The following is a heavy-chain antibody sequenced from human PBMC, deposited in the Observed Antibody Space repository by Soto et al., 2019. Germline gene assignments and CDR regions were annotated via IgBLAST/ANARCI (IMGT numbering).Heavy chain of an antibody. CDR3: AKGVVTYYYHYGMDV. CDR2: ISGSGDST. V-gene: IGHV3-23*01. J-gene: IGHJ6*02. Sequence: GSLRLSCAASGFTFSIYATSWVRQAPGKGLEWVSAISGSGDSTYYADSVKGQFTISRDNSKNTLYLQMNSLRVEDTAVYRCAKGVVTYYYHYGMDVWGQGTTVTVSS. CDR1: GFTFSIYA. D-gene: IGHD5-18*01.